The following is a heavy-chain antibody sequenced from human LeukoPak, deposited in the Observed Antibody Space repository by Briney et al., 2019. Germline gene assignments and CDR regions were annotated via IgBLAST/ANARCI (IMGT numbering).Heavy chain of an antibody. J-gene: IGHJ4*02. Sequence: GGSLRLSCAASGFTFSSYGMHWVRQAPGKGLEWVAVISYDGSNKYYADSVKGRFTISRDNSKNTLYLQMNSLRAEDTAVYYCAKDLLGYGSGTKGRVFDYWGQGTLVTVSS. CDR3: AKDLLGYGSGTKGRVFDY. D-gene: IGHD3-10*01. CDR1: GFTFSSYG. CDR2: ISYDGSNK. V-gene: IGHV3-30*18.